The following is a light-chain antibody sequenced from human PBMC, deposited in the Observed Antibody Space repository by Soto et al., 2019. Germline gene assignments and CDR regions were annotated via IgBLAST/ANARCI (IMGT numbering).Light chain of an antibody. Sequence: DLVMTQSPDSLAVSLGERATINCKSSQSVLYSSNNKNYLAWYQQKPGQPPKLLIYWASTRESGVPDRFSGSGSGTDFTLTISSLQAEDVAVYYCHLYYSSPLTFGPGTKVDIK. CDR3: HLYYSSPLT. J-gene: IGKJ3*01. CDR1: QSVLYSSNNKNY. V-gene: IGKV4-1*01. CDR2: WAS.